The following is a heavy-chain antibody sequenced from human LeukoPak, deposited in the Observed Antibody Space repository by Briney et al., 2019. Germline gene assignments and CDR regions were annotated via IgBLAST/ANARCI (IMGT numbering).Heavy chain of an antibody. Sequence: ASVKISRKVSGYTFTDYYMHWVHQAPGKGLEWMGLVDPEDGETIYAEKFQGRVTITADTSTDTAYMELSSLRSEDTAVYYCATGGKSIAAAWDYWGQGTLVTVSS. CDR3: ATGGKSIAAAWDY. CDR1: GYTFTDYY. CDR2: VDPEDGET. D-gene: IGHD6-13*01. J-gene: IGHJ4*02. V-gene: IGHV1-69-2*01.